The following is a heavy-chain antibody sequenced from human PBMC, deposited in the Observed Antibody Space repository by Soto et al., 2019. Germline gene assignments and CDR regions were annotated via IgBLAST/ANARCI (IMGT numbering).Heavy chain of an antibody. J-gene: IGHJ3*02. Sequence: ASVKVSCKASGYTFTSYAMHWVRQAPGQRLEWMGWINAGNGNTKYSQKFQGRVTITRDTSASTAYMELSSLRSEDTAVYYCARFEQYGDGSGSYYGDGAFDIWGQGTMVTVSS. CDR1: GYTFTSYA. CDR3: ARFEQYGDGSGSYYGDGAFDI. D-gene: IGHD3-10*01. V-gene: IGHV1-3*01. CDR2: INAGNGNT.